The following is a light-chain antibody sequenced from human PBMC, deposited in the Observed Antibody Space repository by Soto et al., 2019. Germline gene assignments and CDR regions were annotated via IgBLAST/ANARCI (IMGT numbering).Light chain of an antibody. CDR3: VLLYGGAWV. J-gene: IGLJ3*02. Sequence: QTVVTQEPSLTVSPGGTVTLTCALTTGAVTSDYYPNWFQRRPGQALRTLIYRTSNKHSWTPARFSGSLLGGKAALTLSGVQAEDEDDYYCVLLYGGAWVFGGGTKLTVL. V-gene: IGLV7-43*01. CDR2: RTS. CDR1: TGAVTSDYY.